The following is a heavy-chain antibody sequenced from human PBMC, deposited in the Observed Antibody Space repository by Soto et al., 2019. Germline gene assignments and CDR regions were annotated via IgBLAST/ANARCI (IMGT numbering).Heavy chain of an antibody. Sequence: GGSLRLSCAASGFTFSSYSMNWVRQAPGKGLEWVSSISSSSSYIYYADSVKGRFTISRDNAKNSLYLQMNSLRAEDTAVYYWARDQTAAPMTFDMGGKGKMVTV. CDR1: GFTFSSYS. CDR3: ARDQTAAPMTFDM. D-gene: IGHD6-13*01. J-gene: IGHJ3*02. V-gene: IGHV3-21*01. CDR2: ISSSSSYI.